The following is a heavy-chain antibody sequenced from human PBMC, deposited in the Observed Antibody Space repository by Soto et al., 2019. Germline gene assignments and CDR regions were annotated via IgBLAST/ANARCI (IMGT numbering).Heavy chain of an antibody. D-gene: IGHD3-10*01. V-gene: IGHV3-64D*08. CDR3: VTRGSVRAYDF. J-gene: IGHJ4*02. CDR1: WVVFGACA. Sequence: GLSLRLSWSASWVVFGACARHWVRQVPGRGLEYVSAITTDGSGTYYADSVNGRFTVSRDNSKSTLYLQMNTLRVEDTAVYYCVTRGSVRAYDFWGPGPLVTVSS. CDR2: ITTDGSGT.